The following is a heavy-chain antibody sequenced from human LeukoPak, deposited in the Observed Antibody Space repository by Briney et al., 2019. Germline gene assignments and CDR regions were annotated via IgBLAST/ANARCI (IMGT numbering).Heavy chain of an antibody. D-gene: IGHD4-17*01. J-gene: IGHJ4*02. CDR1: GSTFSSYW. V-gene: IGHV3-23*01. CDR3: AKERQTGDYFTSDY. CDR2: ISGRGEST. Sequence: GGSLRLSCAASGSTFSSYWMGWVRQAPGEGLEWLSAISGRGESTFYAPSVKGRFAISRDNSDNTLYLQMSSLRVDDTAVYFCAKERQTGDYFTSDYWGQGTLVTVSS.